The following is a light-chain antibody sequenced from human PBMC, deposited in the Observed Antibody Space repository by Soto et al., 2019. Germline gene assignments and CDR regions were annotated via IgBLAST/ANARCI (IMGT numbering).Light chain of an antibody. CDR3: QQRSHWPPA. V-gene: IGKV3-11*01. Sequence: EIVLTQSPATLSLSPGERATLSCRASQSVSSYLALYQQKPGQAPRLLIYDASNRATGIPARFSVSGSGTDFTITISSLEPEDFAVYYCQQRSHWPPAFGQGTKVEIK. CDR2: DAS. CDR1: QSVSSY. J-gene: IGKJ2*01.